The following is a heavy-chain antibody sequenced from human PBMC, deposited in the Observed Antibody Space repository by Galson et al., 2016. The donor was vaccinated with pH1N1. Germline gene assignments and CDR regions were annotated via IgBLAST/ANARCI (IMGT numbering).Heavy chain of an antibody. J-gene: IGHJ6*02. CDR3: ARVNHYYYYGMDV. Sequence: SLRLSCAASGFTFSSCSMNWVRQAPGKGLEWVSYISSSSTIYYADSVKGRFTISRDNAKNSLYLQMNSLRAEDTAVYYCARVNHYYYYGMDVWGQGTTVTVSS. CDR2: ISSSSTI. D-gene: IGHD1-14*01. V-gene: IGHV3-48*01. CDR1: GFTFSSCS.